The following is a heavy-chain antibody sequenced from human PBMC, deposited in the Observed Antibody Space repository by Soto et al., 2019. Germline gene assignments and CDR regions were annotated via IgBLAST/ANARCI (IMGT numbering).Heavy chain of an antibody. Sequence: QVQLVESGGGVVQPGRSLRLSCAASGFTFSSYGMHWVRQAPGKGLEWVAVISYDGSNKYYADSVKGRFTISRDNSKNTLYLQMHSLRAEDTAVYYCARDVSVVRGIRDAFDIWGQGTMVTVSS. CDR3: ARDVSVVRGIRDAFDI. CDR1: GFTFSSYG. CDR2: ISYDGSNK. D-gene: IGHD3-10*01. V-gene: IGHV3-30*03. J-gene: IGHJ3*02.